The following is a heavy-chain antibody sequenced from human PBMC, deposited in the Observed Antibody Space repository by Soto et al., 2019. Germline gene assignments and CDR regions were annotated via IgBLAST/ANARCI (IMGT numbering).Heavy chain of an antibody. CDR1: GGSISSSNW. CDR2: IYHSGST. V-gene: IGHV4-4*02. Sequence: QVQLQESGPGLVKPSGTLSLTCAVSGGSISSSNWWSWVRQPPGKGLEWIGEIYHSGSTNYNPSLKSRVTISVDKSKNPFSLKLSSVTAADTAVYYCARDISHDYGDYGLDPWGQGTLVTVSS. J-gene: IGHJ5*02. CDR3: ARDISHDYGDYGLDP. D-gene: IGHD4-17*01.